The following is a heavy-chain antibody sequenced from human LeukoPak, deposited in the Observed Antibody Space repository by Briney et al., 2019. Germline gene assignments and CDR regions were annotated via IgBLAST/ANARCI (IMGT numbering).Heavy chain of an antibody. CDR1: GGSISSFY. CDR2: IYYSEST. Sequence: SETLSLTGTGSGGSISSFYWSWIGQPPGKGLEWIVYIYYSESTYYNPSLKSRVTISVDPSKNQLSLKLSSVTAADTAVYSCARINSSGWYPYFDSWGQGTLVTVSS. V-gene: IGHV4-59*08. D-gene: IGHD6-19*01. J-gene: IGHJ4*02. CDR3: ARINSSGWYPYFDS.